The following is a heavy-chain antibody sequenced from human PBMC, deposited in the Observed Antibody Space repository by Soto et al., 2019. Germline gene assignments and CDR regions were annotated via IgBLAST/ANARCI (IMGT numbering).Heavy chain of an antibody. D-gene: IGHD3-3*01. CDR1: VDSVSSTSAA. Sequence: PSQTLSLTCAISVDSVSSTSAAWNWIRQSPSRGLGWLGRTCYRAKWYNGYAVSVKSRITINPDTSKNQFSLQLNSVTPEDTAVYYGARGEEWLLYYYYGRDVWGQGTTVTVSS. V-gene: IGHV6-1*01. J-gene: IGHJ6*02. CDR3: ARGEEWLLYYYYGRDV. CDR2: TCYRAKWYN.